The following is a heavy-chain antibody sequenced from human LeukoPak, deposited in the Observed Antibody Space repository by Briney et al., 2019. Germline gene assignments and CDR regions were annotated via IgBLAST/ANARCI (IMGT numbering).Heavy chain of an antibody. J-gene: IGHJ4*02. V-gene: IGHV4-39*07. CDR3: ARDSPRSWTFDY. Sequence: TSETLSLTCTVSGGSISSSSYYWGWIRQPPGKGLEWIGSIYYSGSTYYNPSLKSRVTISVDTSKNQFSLKLSSVTAADTAVYYCARDSPRSWTFDYWGQGTLVTVSS. CDR1: GGSISSSSYY. D-gene: IGHD3/OR15-3a*01. CDR2: IYYSGST.